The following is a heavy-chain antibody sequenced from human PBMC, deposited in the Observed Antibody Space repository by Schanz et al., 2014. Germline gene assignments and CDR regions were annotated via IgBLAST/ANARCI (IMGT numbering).Heavy chain of an antibody. D-gene: IGHD6-13*01. CDR1: GYTFTSYG. CDR3: AKDFVPLVQQLIRSGGAHLDH. Sequence: QVQLVQSGAEVKKPGASVKVSCKASGYTFTSYGINWVRQAPGQGLEWMGWISAYNGNTNYAQKLQGRVTMTTDTSTSTAYMELRSLRSDDTAVYYCAKDFVPLVQQLIRSGGAHLDHWGQGTLVTVSS. CDR2: ISAYNGNT. V-gene: IGHV1-18*01. J-gene: IGHJ4*02.